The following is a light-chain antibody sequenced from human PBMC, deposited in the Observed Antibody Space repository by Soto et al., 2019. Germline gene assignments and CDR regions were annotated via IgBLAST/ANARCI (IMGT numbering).Light chain of an antibody. Sequence: DPQVTQYPSSVSVSVGDRVTITCRASQGISNFLAWYQQKPGKAPNLLIYAASSLQSGVPSRFSGSRSGTYFTLTINTLQPEDFATYYCQQANSFPPTFGGGTKVEIK. J-gene: IGKJ4*01. CDR1: QGISNF. CDR2: AAS. CDR3: QQANSFPPT. V-gene: IGKV1-12*01.